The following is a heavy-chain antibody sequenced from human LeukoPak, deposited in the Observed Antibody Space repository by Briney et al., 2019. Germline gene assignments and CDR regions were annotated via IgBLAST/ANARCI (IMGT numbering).Heavy chain of an antibody. CDR2: ISGSGGST. D-gene: IGHD2-2*02. V-gene: IGHV3-23*01. CDR1: GFTFSSYA. Sequence: GGSLRLSCAASGFTFSSYAMSWVRQAPGKGLEWVSAISGSGGSTYYADSVKGRFTISRDNSKNTLYLQMNSLRAEDTAVYYCARADLGYCSSTSCYITGNYGMDVWGQGTTVTVSS. CDR3: ARADLGYCSSTSCYITGNYGMDV. J-gene: IGHJ6*02.